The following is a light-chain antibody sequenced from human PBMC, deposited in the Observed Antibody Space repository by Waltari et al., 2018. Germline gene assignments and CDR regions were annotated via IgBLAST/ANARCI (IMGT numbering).Light chain of an antibody. CDR3: TSYAGSNKAV. CDR1: SNDVGGYNF. CDR2: EVT. J-gene: IGLJ2*01. Sequence: QSALTQPPSASGSPGQSVTISCTGTSNDVGGYNFVSWYQQHPGKAPKLMIFEVTKRPSGVPDRFAGSKSANTASLTVSGLQAEDEADYYCTSYAGSNKAVFGGGTKLTVL. V-gene: IGLV2-8*01.